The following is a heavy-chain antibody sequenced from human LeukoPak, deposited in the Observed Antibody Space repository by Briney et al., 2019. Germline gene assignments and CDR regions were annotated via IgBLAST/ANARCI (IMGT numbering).Heavy chain of an antibody. CDR1: GYTFTSYD. J-gene: IGHJ4*02. V-gene: IGHV1-8*01. CDR2: MNPNSGNT. Sequence: ASVKVSCKASGYTFTSYDINWVRQATGQGLEWMGWMNPNSGNTGYAQKFQGRVTMTRNTSISTAYMELSSLRSEDTAVYYCARDGGYSYGNDYWGQGTLVTVSS. CDR3: ARDGGYSYGNDY. D-gene: IGHD5-18*01.